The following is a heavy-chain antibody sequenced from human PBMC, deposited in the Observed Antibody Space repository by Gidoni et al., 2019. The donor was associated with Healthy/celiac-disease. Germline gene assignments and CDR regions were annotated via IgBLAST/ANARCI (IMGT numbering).Heavy chain of an antibody. V-gene: IGHV5-51*01. CDR2: IYPGDSDT. CDR3: ARGPYYYGSGSYYWFDP. J-gene: IGHJ5*02. D-gene: IGHD3-10*01. Sequence: GIIYPGDSDTRYSPSFQGQVTISADKSISTAYLQWSSLKASDTAMYYCARGPYYYGSGSYYWFDPWGQGTLVTVSS.